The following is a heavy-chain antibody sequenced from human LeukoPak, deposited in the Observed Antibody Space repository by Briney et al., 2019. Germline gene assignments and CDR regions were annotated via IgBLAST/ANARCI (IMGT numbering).Heavy chain of an antibody. V-gene: IGHV3-74*01. D-gene: IGHD3-22*01. CDR2: INTDGSST. Sequence: GGSLRLSCAASRFTFSNYWMHWVRQAPGKGLVWVSRINTDGSSTNYADSVKGRFTISRDNAKNTLYLQMNSLRAEDTAAYYCARVPYYESSGRFDYWGQGTLVTVSS. CDR3: ARVPYYESSGRFDY. CDR1: RFTFSNYW. J-gene: IGHJ4*02.